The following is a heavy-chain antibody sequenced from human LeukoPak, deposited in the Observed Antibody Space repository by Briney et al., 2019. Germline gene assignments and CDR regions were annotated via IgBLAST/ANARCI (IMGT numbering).Heavy chain of an antibody. D-gene: IGHD4-17*01. V-gene: IGHV3-23*01. J-gene: IGHJ4*02. CDR2: IGGRGTIT. CDR3: AKDDDYVEYGYYFDF. Sequence: GGSLRLACAASGFTFSSYAMSWVRQAPGKGLEWVSAIGGRGTITYYADSVKGRFTISKDNSKNTLYLQMNSLRAEDTAVYYCAKDDDYVEYGYYFDFWGQGTLVTVSS. CDR1: GFTFSSYA.